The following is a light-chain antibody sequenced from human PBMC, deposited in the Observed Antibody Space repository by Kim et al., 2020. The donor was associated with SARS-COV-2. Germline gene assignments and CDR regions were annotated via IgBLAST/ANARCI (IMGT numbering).Light chain of an antibody. CDR1: SSNNGAGDD. CDR3: QSYDSSLSGSV. Sequence: RVIITCRGRSSNNGAGDDVHWYQQLPGTAPTLLIYGNSNRPSGVPDRFSGSKSGTSASLAITGLEAEDEADYYCQSYDSSLSGSVFGGGTQLTVL. J-gene: IGLJ3*02. V-gene: IGLV1-40*01. CDR2: GNS.